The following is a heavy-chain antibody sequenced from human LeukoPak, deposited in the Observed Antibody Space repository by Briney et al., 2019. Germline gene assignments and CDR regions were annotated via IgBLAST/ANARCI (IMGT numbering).Heavy chain of an antibody. J-gene: IGHJ5*02. V-gene: IGHV3-30*18. CDR1: GFTFSSYG. CDR3: AKSGYSSSWYWDWFDP. CDR2: ISYDGSNK. Sequence: PGGSLRLSCAASGFTFSSYGMHWVRQAPGKGLEWVAVISYDGSNKYYADSVKGRFTISRDNSKNTLYLQMNSLRAEDTAVYYCAKSGYSSSWYWDWFDPWGQGTLVTVSS. D-gene: IGHD6-13*01.